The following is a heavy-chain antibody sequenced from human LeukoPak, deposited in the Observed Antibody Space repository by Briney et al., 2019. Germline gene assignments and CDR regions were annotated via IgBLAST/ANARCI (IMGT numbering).Heavy chain of an antibody. CDR2: IIPIFGTA. V-gene: IGHV1-69*01. J-gene: IGHJ6*02. CDR1: GGTFSSYA. CDR3: ARSTVPTLTDNQYYYGMDV. D-gene: IGHD1-1*01. Sequence: VASVKVSWKASGGTFSSYAISWVRQAPGQGLEWMGGIIPIFGTANYAQKFQGRVTITADESTSTAYMELSSLRSEDTAVYYCARSTVPTLTDNQYYYGMDVWGQGTTVTVSS.